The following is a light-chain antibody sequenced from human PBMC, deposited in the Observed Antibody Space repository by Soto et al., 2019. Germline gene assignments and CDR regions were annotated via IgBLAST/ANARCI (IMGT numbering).Light chain of an antibody. CDR1: QSVSSN. J-gene: IGKJ2*01. CDR3: QQYNNWPPYT. CDR2: GAS. V-gene: IGKV3-15*01. Sequence: EIVMTQSPATLSVSPGERATLSCRASQSVSSNLAWYQQKPGQAPRLLIYGASTRATGIPARFSGSGSGTEFTLTICCLQSEDFAVYYCQQYNNWPPYTLGQGTKLEIK.